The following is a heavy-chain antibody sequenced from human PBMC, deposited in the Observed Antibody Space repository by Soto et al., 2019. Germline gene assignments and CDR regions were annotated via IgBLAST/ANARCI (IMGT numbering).Heavy chain of an antibody. V-gene: IGHV3-23*01. Sequence: PGGSLRLSCATSGFIFTTYAMNWVRQAPGKGLEWVSAISSSGESTFYAESVRGRFTISRYNSLNTLYLQMRSLRPEDTAVYYCAHPRGYGVFDAVDIWGQGTMVTVSS. J-gene: IGHJ3*02. CDR1: GFIFTTYA. CDR2: ISSSGEST. CDR3: AHPRGYGVFDAVDI. D-gene: IGHD4-17*01.